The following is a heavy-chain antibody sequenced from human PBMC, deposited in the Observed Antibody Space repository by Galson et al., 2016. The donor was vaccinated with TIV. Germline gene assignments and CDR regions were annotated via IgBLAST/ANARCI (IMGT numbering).Heavy chain of an antibody. J-gene: IGHJ4*02. Sequence: SVKVSCKASGYTFTSYDINWVRQATGQGLEWMGWMNPNSGNTGYAQKFRGRVTMTRNTSVRTAYMGLSSLRSEDMAVYCCARSGDYGDYWGQGTLCTVSS. V-gene: IGHV1-8*02. CDR3: ARSGDYGDY. D-gene: IGHD4-17*01. CDR1: GYTFTSYD. CDR2: MNPNSGNT.